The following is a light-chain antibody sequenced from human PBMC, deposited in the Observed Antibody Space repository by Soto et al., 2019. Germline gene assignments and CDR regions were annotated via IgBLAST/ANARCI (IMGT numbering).Light chain of an antibody. CDR2: AAS. J-gene: IGKJ4*01. V-gene: IGKV1-39*01. CDR3: QQSHSTPLT. Sequence: DIQVTQSPSSLSASVGDTFAITCRASQTITSYLNWYQQKPGKAPRLLIYAASALHTGVPSRFSGRGSGTDFRLIITNLQPDDFATYYCQQSHSTPLTFGGGTKVDIK. CDR1: QTITSY.